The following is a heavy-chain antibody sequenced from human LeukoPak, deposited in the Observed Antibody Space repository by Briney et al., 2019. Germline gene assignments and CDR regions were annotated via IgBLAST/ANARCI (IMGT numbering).Heavy chain of an antibody. CDR3: ARILSGKRDGYNMDY. V-gene: IGHV3-21*01. Sequence: GGSLRLSCSASGLTFNGYSINWVRQAPGKGLEWVSSISSRSTYIYYADSVKGRFTVSRDNAKNSLSLQMNSLRVEDTAVYYCARILSGKRDGYNMDYWGQGTLVTVSS. CDR2: ISSRSTYI. D-gene: IGHD5-24*01. CDR1: GLTFNGYS. J-gene: IGHJ4*02.